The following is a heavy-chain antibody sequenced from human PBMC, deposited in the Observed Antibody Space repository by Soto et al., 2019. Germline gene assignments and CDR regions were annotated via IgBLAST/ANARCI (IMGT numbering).Heavy chain of an antibody. D-gene: IGHD6-19*01. CDR2: INAGNGNT. CDR3: ARGSASSGWHYYFDY. CDR1: GYTFTSYA. V-gene: IGHV1-3*01. J-gene: IGHJ4*02. Sequence: ASVKVSCKASGYTFTSYAMHWVRQAPGQRREWMGWINAGNGNTKYSQKFQGRVTITSDTSASTAYMELSSLRSEDTAVCYCARGSASSGWHYYFDYWGQGTLVTVSS.